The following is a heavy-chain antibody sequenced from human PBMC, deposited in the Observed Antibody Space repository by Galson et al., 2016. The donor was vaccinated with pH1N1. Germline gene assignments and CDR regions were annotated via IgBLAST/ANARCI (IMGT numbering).Heavy chain of an antibody. D-gene: IGHD3-10*01. CDR3: AHREVMITNAFDF. CDR1: GFSINSSGMG. V-gene: IGHV2-5*08. Sequence: ALVKPTQTLTLTCTFSGFSINSSGMGVGWIRQPPGQALEWLAVIYWDDDKRYSLSLKSRLTISKDTSKNQVVLTMTNMDPVDAGTYYCAHREVMITNAFDFWGRGTMVTVSS. CDR2: IYWDDDK. J-gene: IGHJ3*01.